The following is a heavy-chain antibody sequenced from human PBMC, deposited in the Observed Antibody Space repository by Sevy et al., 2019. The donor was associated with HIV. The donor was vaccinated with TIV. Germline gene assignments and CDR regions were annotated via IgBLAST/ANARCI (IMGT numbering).Heavy chain of an antibody. CDR1: GFTFSSYA. Sequence: GGSLRLSCAASGFTFSSYAMHWVRQAPGKGLEWVAVMSYDGSNKYYADSVKGRFTISRDNSKNTLYLQMNSLRAEDTAVYYCARGGAPGVATPSPFDYWGQGTLVTVSS. J-gene: IGHJ4*02. V-gene: IGHV3-30-3*01. CDR2: MSYDGSNK. CDR3: ARGGAPGVATPSPFDY. D-gene: IGHD5-12*01.